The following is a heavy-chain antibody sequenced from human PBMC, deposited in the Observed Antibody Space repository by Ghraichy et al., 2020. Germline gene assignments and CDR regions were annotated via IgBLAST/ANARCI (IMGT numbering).Heavy chain of an antibody. D-gene: IGHD6-13*01. V-gene: IGHV3-7*01. CDR3: AKYWPSGSWYVSFDL. CDR2: IKQDGSVE. CDR1: GFTFSGYW. Sequence: GGSLRLSCIASGFTFSGYWMTWIRQAPGRGLEWVANIKQDGSVEYYVDSVKGRFTIFRDNAKNSLSLQMNSLRAEDTAVYYCAKYWPSGSWYVSFDLWGQGTLVTVSS. J-gene: IGHJ4*02.